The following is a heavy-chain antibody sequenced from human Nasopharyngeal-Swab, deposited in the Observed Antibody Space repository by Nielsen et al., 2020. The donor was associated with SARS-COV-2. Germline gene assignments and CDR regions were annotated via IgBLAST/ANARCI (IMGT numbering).Heavy chain of an antibody. CDR3: ATRYY. V-gene: IGHV7-4-1*02. Sequence: VRQMPGKGPEWMGWINTKTGNPTYTQGFTGRFVFSLDTSVNTAYLQISSLKPEDTAVYYCATRYYWGQGTLVTVSS. J-gene: IGHJ4*02. CDR2: INTKTGNP.